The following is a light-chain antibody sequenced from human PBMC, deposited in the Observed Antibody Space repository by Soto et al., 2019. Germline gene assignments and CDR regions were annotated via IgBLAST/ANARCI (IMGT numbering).Light chain of an antibody. V-gene: IGKV3-20*01. CDR2: GAS. CDR3: QQYGSSPRVT. Sequence: EIVMTQSPATLSVSPGERATLSFRASQSVSSNLAWYQQKPGQAPRLLIYGASNRATGIPDRFSGSGSGTDFTLTISRLEPEDFAVYYCQQYGSSPRVTFGQGTRLEIK. J-gene: IGKJ5*01. CDR1: QSVSSN.